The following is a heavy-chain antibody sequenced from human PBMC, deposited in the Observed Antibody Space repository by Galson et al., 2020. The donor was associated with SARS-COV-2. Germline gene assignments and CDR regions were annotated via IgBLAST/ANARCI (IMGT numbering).Heavy chain of an antibody. Sequence: ESGPTLVKPTQTLTLTCTFSGFSLSTSGMCVNWIRQPPGKALEWLARIDWDDDRYYNTSLKTRVTISKDTSKNQVVLTMTNMDPVDTATYYGARIDSSGCRGNYWGQGTLVTVAS. CDR2: IDWDDDR. J-gene: IGHJ4*02. CDR3: ARIDSSGCRGNY. V-gene: IGHV2-70*11. D-gene: IGHD6-19*01. CDR1: GFSLSTSGMC.